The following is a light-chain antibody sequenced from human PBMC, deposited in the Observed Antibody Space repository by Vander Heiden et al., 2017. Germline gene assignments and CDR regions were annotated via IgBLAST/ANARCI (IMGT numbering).Light chain of an antibody. CDR3: QQYYSTPIS. CDR2: WAS. Sequence: EIVMNQSPDSLAVPLGERATLNCKSSQSVLYSSNNENYLAWYQQKSGQPPKLLIYWASTRESGVPDRFSGSGSGTDFTLTISSLQAEDVAVYYCQQYYSTPISFGQGTRLEIK. J-gene: IGKJ5*01. V-gene: IGKV4-1*01. CDR1: QSVLYSSNNENY.